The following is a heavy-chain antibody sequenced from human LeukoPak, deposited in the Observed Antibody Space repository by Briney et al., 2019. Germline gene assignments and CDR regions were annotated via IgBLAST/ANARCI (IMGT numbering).Heavy chain of an antibody. Sequence: PGGSLRLSCSASGFTFSSYSMNWVRQAPGKGLEWVSYISSSSSTIYYADSVKGRFTISRDNAKNSLYLQMNSLKAEDTAVYYCARDQVWVTRYYYGSELDYWGQGTLVTVSS. CDR3: ARDQVWVTRYYYGSELDY. CDR2: ISSSSSTI. CDR1: GFTFSSYS. V-gene: IGHV3-48*04. D-gene: IGHD3-10*01. J-gene: IGHJ4*02.